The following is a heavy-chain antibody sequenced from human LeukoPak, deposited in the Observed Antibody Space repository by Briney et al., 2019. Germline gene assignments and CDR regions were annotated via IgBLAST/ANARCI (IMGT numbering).Heavy chain of an antibody. D-gene: IGHD2-2*01. J-gene: IGHJ3*02. CDR2: IYYSGDT. CDR1: GXSISSGYY. Sequence: SQTLSLTCTVSGXSISSGYYWSWIRQLPGRGLEWIGYIYYSGDTYSSPSLKSRVSISVDTSKNRFSLRLSSVTAADTAVYYCARSYQTADAFDIWGQGTMVTVSS. CDR3: ARSYQTADAFDI. V-gene: IGHV4-31*03.